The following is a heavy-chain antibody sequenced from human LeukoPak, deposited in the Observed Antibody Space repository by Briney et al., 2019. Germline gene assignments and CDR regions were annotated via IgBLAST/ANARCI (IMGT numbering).Heavy chain of an antibody. J-gene: IGHJ4*02. CDR3: ARLKKDYNPYFDY. D-gene: IGHD4-11*01. Sequence: GGSLRLSCVASGFTFATSWMTWVRQTPGKGLEWVAHIKGDGTTTKYVDSVKGRFTISRDNTKNSLFLQLNSLRAEDTAVYYCARLKKDYNPYFDYWGQGTLVTVSS. V-gene: IGHV3-7*03. CDR2: IKGDGTTT. CDR1: GFTFATSW.